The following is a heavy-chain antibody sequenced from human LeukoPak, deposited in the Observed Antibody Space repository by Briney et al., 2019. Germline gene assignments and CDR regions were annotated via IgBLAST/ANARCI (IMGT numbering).Heavy chain of an antibody. Sequence: SETLSLTCTVSGGSISSHYWSWIRQPPGKGLEWIGYIYYSGSTNYNPSLKSRVTISVDTSKNQFSLKLSSVTAADTAVYYCARGYDGDYPFDYWGQGTLVTVSS. J-gene: IGHJ4*02. CDR1: GGSISSHY. D-gene: IGHD4-17*01. V-gene: IGHV4-59*11. CDR2: IYYSGST. CDR3: ARGYDGDYPFDY.